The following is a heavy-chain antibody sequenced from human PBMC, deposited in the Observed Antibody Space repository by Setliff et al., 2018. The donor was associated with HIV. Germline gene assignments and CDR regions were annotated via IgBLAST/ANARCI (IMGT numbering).Heavy chain of an antibody. Sequence: ASVKVSCKASGYTFIDYYIHWVRQAPGRGLEWMGWINTDNGITEYAQKFQGRVTMTRVTSISTAYMELSGLRSDDTAVYYCARGGPLRFLEWLLSFFDYWGQGTLVTVSS. D-gene: IGHD3-3*01. J-gene: IGHJ4*02. CDR2: INTDNGIT. V-gene: IGHV1-2*02. CDR1: GYTFIDYY. CDR3: ARGGPLRFLEWLLSFFDY.